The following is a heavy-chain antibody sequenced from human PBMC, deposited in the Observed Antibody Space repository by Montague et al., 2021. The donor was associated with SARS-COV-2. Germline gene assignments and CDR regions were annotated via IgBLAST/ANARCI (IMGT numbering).Heavy chain of an antibody. CDR3: ARHELELAPGLSGYDGFDY. D-gene: IGHD5-12*01. J-gene: IGHJ4*02. CDR1: GGSMSDYY. Sequence: SETLSLTCTVSGGSMSDYYWTWIRQPPGKGPEWIGYFSRSGGSNXXPSLRGRVTISLVTSRSQFSLKLSSVTAADTAVYYCARHELELAPGLSGYDGFDYWGQGTLVTVSS. V-gene: IGHV4-59*08. CDR2: FSRSGGS.